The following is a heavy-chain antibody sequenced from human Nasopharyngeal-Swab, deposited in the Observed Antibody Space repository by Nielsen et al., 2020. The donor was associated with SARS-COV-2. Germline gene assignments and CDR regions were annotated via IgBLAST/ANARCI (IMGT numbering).Heavy chain of an antibody. CDR1: GFTFSGYS. Sequence: GESLKISCAASGFTFSGYSMNWVRQAPGKGLEWVSSISSSSSYIYYADSVKGRFNISRDNAKNSLYLQMNSLRAEDTAMYYCARAEAVAGTWGFDYWGQGTLVTVSS. J-gene: IGHJ4*02. CDR3: ARAEAVAGTWGFDY. V-gene: IGHV3-21*01. CDR2: ISSSSSYI. D-gene: IGHD6-19*01.